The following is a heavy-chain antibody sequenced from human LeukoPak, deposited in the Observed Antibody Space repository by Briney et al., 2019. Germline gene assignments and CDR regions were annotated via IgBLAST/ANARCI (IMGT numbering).Heavy chain of an antibody. CDR3: ARHLHYYDSSGYFVGYDAFDI. V-gene: IGHV4-39*01. J-gene: IGHJ3*02. CDR1: GGSIRSSSYY. CDR2: IYYSGST. D-gene: IGHD3-22*01. Sequence: SQTLSLTCTVSGGSIRSSSYYWGWIRQPPGKGLEWFGNIYYSGSTYYNPSLKSRVTISVDTSKNQFSLKLSSVTAADTAVYYCARHLHYYDSSGYFVGYDAFDIWGQGTMVTVSS.